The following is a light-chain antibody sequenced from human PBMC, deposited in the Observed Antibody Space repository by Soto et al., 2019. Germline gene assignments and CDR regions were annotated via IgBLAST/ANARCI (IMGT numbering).Light chain of an antibody. J-gene: IGLJ3*02. V-gene: IGLV1-44*01. CDR2: SNN. Sequence: SVLTQPPSASGTPGQRVTISCSGSISNIGRNTVNWYQQVPGTAPRLLIYSNNQRPSGVPDRFSASKSGTSASLAINGLQSEDEADYYCAPWDDSLNGWVFGGGTQLTVL. CDR3: APWDDSLNGWV. CDR1: ISNIGRNT.